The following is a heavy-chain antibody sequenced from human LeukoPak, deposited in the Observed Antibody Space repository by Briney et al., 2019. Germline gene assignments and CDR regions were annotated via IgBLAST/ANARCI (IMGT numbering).Heavy chain of an antibody. J-gene: IGHJ3*02. CDR1: GFSLSTSGMC. CDR2: IEWDDGK. CDR3: ARINDYGDGLAFDI. V-gene: IGHV2-70*01. D-gene: IGHD4-17*01. Sequence: SGPTLVNPTQTLTLTCTFSGFSLSTSGMCVSWIRQPPGKALAWLALIEWDDGKYYCTSLKTRLTISKDTSKNQVVLTMTNIDPVDTATYYCARINDYGDGLAFDIWGQGTMVTVSS.